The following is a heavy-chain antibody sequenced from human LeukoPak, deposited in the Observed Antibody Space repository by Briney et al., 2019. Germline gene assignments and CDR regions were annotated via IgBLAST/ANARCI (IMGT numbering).Heavy chain of an antibody. D-gene: IGHD6-13*01. J-gene: IGHJ4*02. CDR2: IKQDGSET. CDR1: GFSFSSFW. CDR3: AKGRQQLIDY. Sequence: GGSLRLSCAVSGFSFSSFWMSWVRQAPGKGLEWVANIKQDGSETNYVDSVKGRFTISRDNSKNSLYLQMNSLRTEDTALYYCAKGRQQLIDYWGQGTLVTVSS. V-gene: IGHV3-7*03.